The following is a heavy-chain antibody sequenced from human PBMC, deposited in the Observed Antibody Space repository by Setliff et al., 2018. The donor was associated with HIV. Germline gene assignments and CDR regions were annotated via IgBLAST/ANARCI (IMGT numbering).Heavy chain of an antibody. Sequence: SETLSLTCTVSGGSISSSSYYWGWVRQPPGKGLEWIGSIYYSGSTYYNPSLKSRVIISVDTSKNQFSLKLISVSAADTAVYYCAKLLPAADMAREIDSWGQGTLVTVSS. V-gene: IGHV4-39*01. CDR1: GGSISSSSYY. J-gene: IGHJ4*02. CDR2: IYYSGST. D-gene: IGHD2-2*01. CDR3: AKLLPAADMAREIDS.